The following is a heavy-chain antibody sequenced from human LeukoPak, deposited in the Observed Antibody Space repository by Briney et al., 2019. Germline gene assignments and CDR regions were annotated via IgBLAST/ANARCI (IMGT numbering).Heavy chain of an antibody. V-gene: IGHV3-74*01. CDR3: ARDWSGSWAIYYMDV. J-gene: IGHJ6*03. CDR2: INSDGSST. D-gene: IGHD6-13*01. Sequence: GGSLRLSCAASGFTFSSYWMHWVRQAPGKGLVWVSRINSDGSSTSYADSVKGRFTISRDNAKNTLYLQMNSLRAEDTAVYYCARDWSGSWAIYYMDVWGKGTTVTVSS. CDR1: GFTFSSYW.